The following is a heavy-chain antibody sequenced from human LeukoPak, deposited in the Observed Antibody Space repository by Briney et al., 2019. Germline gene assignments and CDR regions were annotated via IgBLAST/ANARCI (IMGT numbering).Heavy chain of an antibody. Sequence: TLSLTCAVSGGSINSGGYSWNWIRQPPGKGLEWIGTIHHSGNSYYNPSLETRVTISLDTSMNQYSLKLNSVTAADTAVYYCARLAAGGWFDPWGQGTLITVSS. V-gene: IGHV4-30-2*01. D-gene: IGHD2-15*01. CDR3: ARLAAGGWFDP. CDR2: IHHSGNS. CDR1: GGSINSGGYS. J-gene: IGHJ5*02.